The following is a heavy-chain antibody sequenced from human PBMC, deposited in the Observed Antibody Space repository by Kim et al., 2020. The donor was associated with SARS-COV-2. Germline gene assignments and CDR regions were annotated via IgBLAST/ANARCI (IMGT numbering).Heavy chain of an antibody. D-gene: IGHD2-21*02. V-gene: IGHV3-9*01. Sequence: GGSLRLSCAASGFTFDDYAMHWVRQSPGKGLEWVSGVSWNSDYVVYADSVKGRFTISRDNGKRSLQLQMNSLKPEDTALYYCVKDRRSTVAPNYGMDVWGQGTTVIVSS. CDR1: GFTFDDYA. J-gene: IGHJ6*02. CDR2: VSWNSDYV. CDR3: VKDRRSTVAPNYGMDV.